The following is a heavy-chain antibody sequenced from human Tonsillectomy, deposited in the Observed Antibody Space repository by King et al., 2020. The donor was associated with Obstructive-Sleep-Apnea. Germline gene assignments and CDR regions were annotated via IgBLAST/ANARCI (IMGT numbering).Heavy chain of an antibody. D-gene: IGHD6-25*01. CDR1: GFTFNDFA. CDR3: AKDMIGYSSVMDV. CDR2: INWNSGSV. Sequence: DVQLVESGGGLVQPGRSLRLSCAASGFTFNDFAMHWVRQVPGKGLEWVSGINWNSGSVGYADSVKGRFTISRDNAKNSLYLQMNSLRTEDTALYYCAKDMIGYSSVMDVWGQGTTVTVSS. J-gene: IGHJ6*02. V-gene: IGHV3-9*01.